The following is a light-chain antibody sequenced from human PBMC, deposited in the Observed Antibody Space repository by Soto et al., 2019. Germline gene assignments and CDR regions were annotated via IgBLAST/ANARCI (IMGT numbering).Light chain of an antibody. CDR1: QSISNY. CDR2: GAS. V-gene: IGKV1-39*01. J-gene: IGKJ2*01. CDR3: QQSYSTPRT. Sequence: DIQMTQSPSSLSASVGDRVTITCRASQSISNYLNWYQQKPGKAPKLPIYGASSLQSGVPSRFSGSGSGTDFTLTICSLQPEDLATYYCQQSYSTPRTFGQGTKLEIK.